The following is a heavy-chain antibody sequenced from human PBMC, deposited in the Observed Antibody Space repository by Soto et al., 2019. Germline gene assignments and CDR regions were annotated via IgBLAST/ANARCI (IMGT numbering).Heavy chain of an antibody. V-gene: IGHV4-59*11. CDR3: ARVGSSGWSPDY. CDR2: IFYSGNT. CDR1: GGSISGHY. D-gene: IGHD6-19*01. J-gene: IGHJ4*02. Sequence: SETLSLTCTVSGGSISGHYWTWIRRPPGKGLEWIGYIFYSGNTNYNPSLRSRVTISVDTSKNQFSLKLNSVTTADTAMYYCARVGSSGWSPDYWGQGTLVTVS.